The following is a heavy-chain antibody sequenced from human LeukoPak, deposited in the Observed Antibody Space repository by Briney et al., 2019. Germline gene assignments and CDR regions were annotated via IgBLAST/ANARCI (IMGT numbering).Heavy chain of an antibody. CDR1: GYTFTGYY. Sequence: GASVKVSCKASGYTFTGYYMHWVRQAPGQGLEWMGWINPNSGGTNYAQKFQGRVTMTRDTAMSTAYMELSRLRSGDTAVYYGARVLAGDSSAYFPYYYYSMDVWGKGTPVTVSS. J-gene: IGHJ6*03. CDR2: INPNSGGT. D-gene: IGHD3-22*01. CDR3: ARVLAGDSSAYFPYYYYSMDV. V-gene: IGHV1-2*02.